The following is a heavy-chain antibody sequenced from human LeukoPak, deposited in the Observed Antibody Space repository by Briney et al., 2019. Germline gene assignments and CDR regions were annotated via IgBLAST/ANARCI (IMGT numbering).Heavy chain of an antibody. CDR2: IYYSGST. J-gene: IGHJ4*02. D-gene: IGHD3-22*01. CDR3: ARESHYDSSGYYSPHFDY. CDR1: GGSISSYY. Sequence: PSETLSLTCTVSGGSISSYYWSWIRQPPGKGLEWIGYIYYSGSTNYTPSLKSRVTISVDTSKNQFSLKLSSVTAADTAVYYCARESHYDSSGYYSPHFDYWGQGTLVTVSS. V-gene: IGHV4-59*01.